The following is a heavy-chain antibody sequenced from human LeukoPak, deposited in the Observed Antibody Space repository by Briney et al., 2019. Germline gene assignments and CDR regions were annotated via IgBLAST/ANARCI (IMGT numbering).Heavy chain of an antibody. CDR1: GFSVSSSY. V-gene: IGHV3-53*01. CDR2: FYRGDTT. Sequence: PGGSLRLSCAASGFSVSSSYMYWVRQAPGKGLEWVSFFYRGDTTYYAESVRGRFTISRDNSKNTLYLLMNSLIPEDTAVYYCAREVIFIPSYFDSWGQGTLVTVSS. D-gene: IGHD2-21*01. J-gene: IGHJ4*02. CDR3: AREVIFIPSYFDS.